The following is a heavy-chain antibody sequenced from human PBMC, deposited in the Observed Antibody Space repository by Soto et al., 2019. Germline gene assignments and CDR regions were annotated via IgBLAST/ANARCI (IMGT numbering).Heavy chain of an antibody. CDR2: IWYDGSNQ. V-gene: IGHV3-33*01. CDR3: ARDGGYCSGVTCFLTREIDY. Sequence: QVQLVESGGGVVQPGRSLRLSCAASGLTFSNHGMHWVRQAPGKGLEWVAVIWYDGSNQYYGDSVKGRFTISRDNSRNTLYLQMNSLRAEDTAVYYCARDGGYCSGVTCFLTREIDYWGQGTLVTVSS. CDR1: GLTFSNHG. J-gene: IGHJ4*02. D-gene: IGHD2-15*01.